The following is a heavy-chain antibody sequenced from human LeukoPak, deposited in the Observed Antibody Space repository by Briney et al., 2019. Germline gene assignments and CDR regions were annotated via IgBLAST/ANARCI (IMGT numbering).Heavy chain of an antibody. D-gene: IGHD6-13*01. V-gene: IGHV1-2*02. CDR1: GYAFTDYY. J-gene: IGHJ5*02. CDR2: INPNSGAT. Sequence: ASMKVSCKASGYAFTDYYMHWVRQAPGQGLEWMGWINPNSGATDYAQNFQDRVTMTSDTSIITACMELSRLRSDDTAVYYCARGGDITAAGTHWLDPWGQGTLVTVSS. CDR3: ARGGDITAAGTHWLDP.